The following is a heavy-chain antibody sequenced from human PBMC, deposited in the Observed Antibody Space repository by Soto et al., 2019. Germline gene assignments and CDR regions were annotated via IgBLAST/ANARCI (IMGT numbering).Heavy chain of an antibody. J-gene: IGHJ6*03. Sequence: GASVKVSCKASGYTFTSYDINCARQATGQGLEWMGWMNPNSGNTGYAQKFQGRVTMTRNTSISTAYMELSSLRSEDTAVYYCAEGNYYGSGRPDYYYYYMDVWGKGTTVTVSS. CDR2: MNPNSGNT. V-gene: IGHV1-8*01. CDR3: AEGNYYGSGRPDYYYYYMDV. D-gene: IGHD3-10*01. CDR1: GYTFTSYD.